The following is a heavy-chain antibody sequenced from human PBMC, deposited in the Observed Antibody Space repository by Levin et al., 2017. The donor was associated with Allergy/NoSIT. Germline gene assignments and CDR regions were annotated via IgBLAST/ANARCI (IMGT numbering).Heavy chain of an antibody. Sequence: GGSLRLSCAASGFSFDEYGMSWVRQAPGKGLEWVSGINWNGGSTGYADSVKGRFTISRDNDKNSLYLQMNSLRAEDPALSYCARGQYGSGSYPPGSWGQGTLVTVSS. CDR1: GFSFDEYG. J-gene: IGHJ5*02. CDR3: ARGQYGSGSYPPGS. V-gene: IGHV3-20*04. CDR2: INWNGGST. D-gene: IGHD3-10*01.